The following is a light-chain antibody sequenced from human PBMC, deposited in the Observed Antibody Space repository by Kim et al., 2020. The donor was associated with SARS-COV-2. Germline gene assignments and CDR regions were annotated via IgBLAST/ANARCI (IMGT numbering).Light chain of an antibody. Sequence: SSELTQDPAVSVALGQTVRITCQGDSLRSYYATWYHQKPRQAPVLVIYGRNSRPSGIPVRFSGSASGNTASLTISGAQAEDESDFYCQSRDSGGNVVFGGGTRLTVL. CDR1: SLRSYY. J-gene: IGLJ2*01. CDR3: QSRDSGGNVV. CDR2: GRN. V-gene: IGLV3-19*01.